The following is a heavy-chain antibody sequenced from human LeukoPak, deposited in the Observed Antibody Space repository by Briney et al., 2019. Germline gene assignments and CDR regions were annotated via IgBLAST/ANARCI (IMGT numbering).Heavy chain of an antibody. D-gene: IGHD1-26*01. CDR2: INPNSGGT. J-gene: IGHJ4*02. Sequence: ASVKVSCKASGYTFTSCDINWVRQAPGQGLEWMGWINPNSGGTNYAQKFQGRVTMTRDTSISTAYMELSRLRSDDTAVYYCALVALATTYYFDYWGQGTLVTVSS. CDR3: ALVALATTYYFDY. V-gene: IGHV1-2*02. CDR1: GYTFTSCD.